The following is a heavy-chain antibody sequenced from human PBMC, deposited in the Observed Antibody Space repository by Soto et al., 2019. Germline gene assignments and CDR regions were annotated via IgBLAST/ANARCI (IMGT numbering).Heavy chain of an antibody. CDR1: GVSFSGYA. D-gene: IGHD6-19*01. Sequence: GGSLRLSCAVSGVSFSGYAVSWVGPAPEKRIKFVSSFNASDGHTYYTHSTKGLFTSTNDNSQTTLFLQMTGLEAEDSAIYVCAEHLQYDSGWPLHYWGQGTLVTVSS. CDR2: FNASDGHT. J-gene: IGHJ4*02. V-gene: IGHV3-23*01. CDR3: AEHLQYDSGWPLHY.